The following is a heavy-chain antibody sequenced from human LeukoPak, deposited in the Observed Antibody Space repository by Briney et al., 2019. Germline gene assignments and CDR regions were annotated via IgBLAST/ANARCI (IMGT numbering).Heavy chain of an antibody. CDR1: GFTFSSYA. CDR3: AKDLIASVPSH. J-gene: IGHJ4*02. Sequence: GGSLRLSCAASGFTFSSYAMSWVRQAPGKGLEWVSAISGSGGSTYYADSVKGRFTISRDNAKNSLYLQMNSLRAEDTAVYYCAKDLIASVPSHWGQGTLVLVSS. CDR2: ISGSGGST. D-gene: IGHD2/OR15-2a*01. V-gene: IGHV3-23*01.